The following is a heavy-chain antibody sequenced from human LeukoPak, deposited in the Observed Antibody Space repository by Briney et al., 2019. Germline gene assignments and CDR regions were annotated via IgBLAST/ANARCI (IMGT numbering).Heavy chain of an antibody. J-gene: IGHJ4*02. V-gene: IGHV4-34*01. D-gene: IGHD3-10*01. CDR1: GGSFVGYY. Sequence: PSETLSLTCAVYGGSFVGYYWSWIRQAPGKGLEWIGEINHSGSTNYNPSLKSRVTISVDTSKNLFSLKLRYVAAADTAVYHCARGYGSGSYFVYWGQGTLVTVSS. CDR2: INHSGST. CDR3: ARGYGSGSYFVY.